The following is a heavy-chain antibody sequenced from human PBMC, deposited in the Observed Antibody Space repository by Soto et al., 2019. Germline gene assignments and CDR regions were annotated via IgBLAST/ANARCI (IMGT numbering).Heavy chain of an antibody. V-gene: IGHV3-23*01. Sequence: GGSLRLSCXASGFTFSSYSMNWVRQAPGKGLEWVSAISGSGGSTYYADSVKGRFTISRDNSKNTLYLQMNSLRAEDTAVYYCAKGGGYDFWSGYKANYGMDVWGQGTTVTVSS. CDR3: AKGGGYDFWSGYKANYGMDV. J-gene: IGHJ6*02. CDR2: ISGSGGST. D-gene: IGHD3-3*01. CDR1: GFTFSSYS.